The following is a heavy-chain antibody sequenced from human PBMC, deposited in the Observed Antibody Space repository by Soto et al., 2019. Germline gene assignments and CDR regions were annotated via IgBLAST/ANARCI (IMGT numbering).Heavy chain of an antibody. Sequence: ASVKVSCKASGGTFSSYAISWVRQAPGQGLEWMGGIIPIFGTTNYAQKFQGRVTITADESTSTAYMELSSLRSEDTAVYYCARDQGHTLYYYGMDVWGQGTTVTVSS. V-gene: IGHV1-69*13. J-gene: IGHJ6*02. CDR1: GGTFSSYA. CDR2: IIPIFGTT. CDR3: ARDQGHTLYYYGMDV.